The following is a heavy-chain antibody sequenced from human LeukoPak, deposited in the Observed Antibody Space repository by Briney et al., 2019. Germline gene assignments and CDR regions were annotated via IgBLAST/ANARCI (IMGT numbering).Heavy chain of an antibody. CDR3: ARGEHVWGSYRYHFDY. CDR2: ISYDGSNK. D-gene: IGHD3-16*02. Sequence: GGSLRLSCAASGFTFSSYAMHWVRQAPGKGLEWVAVISYDGSNKYYADSVKGRFTISRVNSKNTLYLQMNSLRAEDTAVYYCARGEHVWGSYRYHFDYWGQGTLVTVSS. CDR1: GFTFSSYA. V-gene: IGHV3-30-3*01. J-gene: IGHJ4*02.